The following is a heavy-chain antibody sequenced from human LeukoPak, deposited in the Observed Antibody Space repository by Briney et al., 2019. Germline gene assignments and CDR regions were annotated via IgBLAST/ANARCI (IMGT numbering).Heavy chain of an antibody. D-gene: IGHD2-15*01. CDR1: GGSISRYY. CDR3: ARILGYCSGGSCLRFAFDI. Sequence: SETLSLTCTVSGGSISRYYWSWIRQPPGKGLEWIGYISYKGSTNYNPSLKSRVTISVDTSKNQFSLKLSSVTAADTAVYYCARILGYCSGGSCLRFAFDIWGQGTMVTVSS. V-gene: IGHV4-59*08. J-gene: IGHJ3*02. CDR2: ISYKGST.